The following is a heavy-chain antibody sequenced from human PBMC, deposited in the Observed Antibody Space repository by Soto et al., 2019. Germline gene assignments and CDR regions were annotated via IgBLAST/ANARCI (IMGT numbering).Heavy chain of an antibody. CDR1: GFTFSSYA. Sequence: QVQLVESGGGVVQPGRSLRLSCAASGFTFSSYAMHWVRQAPGKGLEWVAVISYDGSNKYYADSVKGRFTISRDNSKNTLYLQMNRLRAEDTGVYYCARDVFARQLVPYYYYVMDVWGQGTTVTVSS. V-gene: IGHV3-30-3*01. J-gene: IGHJ6*02. D-gene: IGHD6-6*01. CDR2: ISYDGSNK. CDR3: ARDVFARQLVPYYYYVMDV.